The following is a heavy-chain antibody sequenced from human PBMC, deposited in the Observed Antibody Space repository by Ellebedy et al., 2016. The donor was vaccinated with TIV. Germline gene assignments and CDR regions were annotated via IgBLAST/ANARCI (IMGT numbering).Heavy chain of an antibody. D-gene: IGHD4-17*01. Sequence: GESLKISCAVSGITFSNSAMSWVRQAPGKGLEWVSAISGSGDSTYYADSVKGRFTVSPDKSKNTLFLQMNRLRAEDTAVYYCAKSNGDYGVYYFDHWGQGTVVTVSS. J-gene: IGHJ4*02. V-gene: IGHV3-23*01. CDR3: AKSNGDYGVYYFDH. CDR2: ISGSGDST. CDR1: GITFSNSA.